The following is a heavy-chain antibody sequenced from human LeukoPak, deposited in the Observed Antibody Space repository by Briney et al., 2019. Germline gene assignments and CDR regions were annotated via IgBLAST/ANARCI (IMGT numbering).Heavy chain of an antibody. CDR3: ARGRHTWGILGRDYYYYYMDA. V-gene: IGHV6-1*01. J-gene: IGHJ6*03. D-gene: IGHD3/OR15-3a*01. CDR2: TYYRSKWYN. Sequence: SQTLSLTCAISGDSVSSDSAAWNWIRQSPSRGLEWLGRTYYRSKWYNDYAVSVKSRITINPDTSKNRFSLQLNSVTPEDTAVYYCARGRHTWGILGRDYYYYYMDAWGKGTTVTVSS. CDR1: GDSVSSDSAA.